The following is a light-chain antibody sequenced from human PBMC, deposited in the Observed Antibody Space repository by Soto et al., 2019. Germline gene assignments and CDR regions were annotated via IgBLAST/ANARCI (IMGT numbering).Light chain of an antibody. V-gene: IGLV3-21*02. CDR3: QVWDRSSSLSWV. CDR2: EDS. Sequence: SYELTQQPSVSVAPGQTARITCGGNKIGSKSVAWYQQKPGQAPVLVVYEDSDRPPGIPERLSGSNSGNTATLTISRVEAGDEADYYCQVWDRSSSLSWVFGGGTQLTVL. J-gene: IGLJ3*02. CDR1: KIGSKS.